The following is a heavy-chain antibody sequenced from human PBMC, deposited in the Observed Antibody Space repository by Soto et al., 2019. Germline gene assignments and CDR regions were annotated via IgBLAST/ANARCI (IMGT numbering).Heavy chain of an antibody. CDR1: GGSISSGDYY. CDR2: IYYSGST. J-gene: IGHJ5*02. V-gene: IGHV4-30-4*01. CDR3: ARGELPYYYGSGSTSRWFDP. D-gene: IGHD3-10*01. Sequence: SETLSLTCTVSGGSISSGDYYWSWIRQPPGKGLEWIGYIYYSGSTYYNPSLKSRVTISVDTSKNQFSLKLSSVTAADTAVYYCARGELPYYYGSGSTSRWFDPWGQGTLVTVSS.